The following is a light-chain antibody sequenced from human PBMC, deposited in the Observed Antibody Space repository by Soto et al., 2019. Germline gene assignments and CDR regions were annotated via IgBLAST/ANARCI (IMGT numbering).Light chain of an antibody. CDR2: PSSDGSH. V-gene: IGLV4-69*01. J-gene: IGLJ2*01. Sequence: QLVLTQSPSASASLGASVKLTCTLSSGHSSYAIAWHQQQPEKGPRYLMMPSSDGSHSKGDGIPDRFSGSSSGAERYLTISSLQSEDEADYYCQTWDIGARVVFGGGTKLTVL. CDR1: SGHSSYA. CDR3: QTWDIGARVV.